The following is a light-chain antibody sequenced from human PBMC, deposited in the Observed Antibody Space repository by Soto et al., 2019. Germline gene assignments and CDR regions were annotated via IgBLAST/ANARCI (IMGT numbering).Light chain of an antibody. CDR2: GNN. V-gene: IGLV1-40*01. CDR3: QSYDRSLSDYV. CDR1: SSNIGAGFD. Sequence: QSVLTQPPSVSGAPGQRVTISCTGSSSNIGAGFDVHWYQQVPGTAPKLLIYGNNNRPSGVPDRVSGSKSDTSASLAITGLQAEDEAAYYCQSYDRSLSDYVFGTGTKLTVL. J-gene: IGLJ1*01.